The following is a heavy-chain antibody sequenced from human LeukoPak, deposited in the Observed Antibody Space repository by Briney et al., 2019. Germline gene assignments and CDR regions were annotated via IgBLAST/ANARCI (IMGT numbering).Heavy chain of an antibody. CDR3: ASSVDTAMVRAFDI. J-gene: IGHJ3*02. Sequence: GGSLRLSCAASGFTFSSYAMHWVRQAPGKGLEWVAVISYDGSNKYYADSVKGRFTISRDNSKKTLYLQMNSLRAEDTAVYYCASSVDTAMVRAFDIWGQGTMVTVSS. CDR2: ISYDGSNK. D-gene: IGHD5-18*01. V-gene: IGHV3-30-3*01. CDR1: GFTFSSYA.